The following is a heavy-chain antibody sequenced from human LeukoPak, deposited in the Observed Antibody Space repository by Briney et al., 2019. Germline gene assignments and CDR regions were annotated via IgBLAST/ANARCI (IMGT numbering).Heavy chain of an antibody. CDR2: IFHTGHT. V-gene: IGHV4-30-2*01. CDR1: GGSISSGDYP. D-gene: IGHD3-10*01. CDR3: ARGFYGSGSQFDY. Sequence: PSQTLSLTCAVSGGSISSGDYPWSWIRQPPGKGLDWIGYIFHTGHTSYNPSLKSRVTISVDMSKNQLSLKLSSVTAADTAVYYCARGFYGSGSQFDYWGQGTLVTVSS. J-gene: IGHJ4*02.